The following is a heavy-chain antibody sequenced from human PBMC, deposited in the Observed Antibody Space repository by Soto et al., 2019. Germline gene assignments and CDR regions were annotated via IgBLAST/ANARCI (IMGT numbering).Heavy chain of an antibody. Sequence: LRLSCAASGFTFSSYAMSWVRQAPGKGLEWVSAISGSGGSTYYADSVKGRFTISRDNSKNTLYLQMNSLRAEDTAVYYCAKLAVEYNWNYTDYWGQGTLVTVSS. CDR1: GFTFSSYA. D-gene: IGHD1-7*01. J-gene: IGHJ4*02. CDR2: ISGSGGST. CDR3: AKLAVEYNWNYTDY. V-gene: IGHV3-23*01.